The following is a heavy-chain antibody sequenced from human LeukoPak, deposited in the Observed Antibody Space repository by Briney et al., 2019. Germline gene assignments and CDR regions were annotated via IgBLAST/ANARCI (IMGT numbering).Heavy chain of an antibody. D-gene: IGHD2-8*01. V-gene: IGHV3-74*01. Sequence: GSLRLSCAASGFTFSSHRMHWVRQAPGKGLVWVSCVSSDGSTTNYADSVKGRFTISRDNAKSTLYLQMSSLRAEDTAVYYCARDTNGLAYWGLGTRVSVSS. CDR1: GFTFSSHR. CDR3: ARDTNGLAY. J-gene: IGHJ4*02. CDR2: VSSDGSTT.